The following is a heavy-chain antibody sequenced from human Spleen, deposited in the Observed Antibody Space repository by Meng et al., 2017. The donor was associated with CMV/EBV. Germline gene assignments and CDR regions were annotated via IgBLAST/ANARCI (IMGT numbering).Heavy chain of an antibody. Sequence: ASVKVSCKASGYTFTDYYIHWVRQAPGQGLEWMGWTNANSGDTNYAQKFQGRVTMTRDTSISTAYMEMSRLRSDDTAVYYCAGSSSHCSRTTCYRLIGWGQGTLVTVSS. CDR3: AGSSSHCSRTTCYRLIG. V-gene: IGHV1-2*02. D-gene: IGHD2-2*01. CDR2: TNANSGDT. CDR1: GYTFTDYY. J-gene: IGHJ4*02.